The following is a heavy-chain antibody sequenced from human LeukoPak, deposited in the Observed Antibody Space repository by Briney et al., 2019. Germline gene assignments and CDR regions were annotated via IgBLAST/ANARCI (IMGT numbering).Heavy chain of an antibody. J-gene: IGHJ4*02. CDR1: GFTFSSYSIN. CDR2: IYFSGTT. Sequence: KAGGSLRLSCAASGFTFSSYSINWVRQSPGQGLEWIGSIYFSGTTYYSASLRSRATLSTSGNQFSLKLTSVIAADTATYFCARQVKEYFDWLPRGYFDSWGQGVLVSVSS. V-gene: IGHV4-39*01. D-gene: IGHD3-9*01. CDR3: ARQVKEYFDWLPRGYFDS.